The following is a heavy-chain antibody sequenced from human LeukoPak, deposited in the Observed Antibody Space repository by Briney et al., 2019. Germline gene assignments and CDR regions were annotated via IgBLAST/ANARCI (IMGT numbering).Heavy chain of an antibody. CDR1: GFTFSSYW. CDR3: AREARYCSSTSCYRHAFDI. Sequence: GGSRALSCAASGFTFSSYWMGWVRQAPGKGLEGVAKIKQEGSEKYYVDSVKGRFTISRDNAKNSLYLQMNSLRAEDTAVYYCAREARYCSSTSCYRHAFDIWGQGTMVTVSS. D-gene: IGHD2-2*01. V-gene: IGHV3-7*01. CDR2: IKQEGSEK. J-gene: IGHJ3*02.